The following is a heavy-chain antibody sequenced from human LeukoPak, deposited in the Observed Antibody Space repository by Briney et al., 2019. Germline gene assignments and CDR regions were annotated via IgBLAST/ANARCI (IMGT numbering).Heavy chain of an antibody. J-gene: IGHJ5*02. D-gene: IGHD2-15*01. V-gene: IGHV1-2*02. CDR1: GYTFTGYY. CDR2: INPNSGGT. CDR3: ARGTRRIVVVVAATNWFDP. Sequence: ASVKVSCKASGYTFTGYYMHWVRQAPGEGLEGMGWINPNSGGTNYAQKFQGRVTMTRDTSISTAYMELSRLRSDDTAVYYCARGTRRIVVVVAATNWFDPWGQGTLVTVSS.